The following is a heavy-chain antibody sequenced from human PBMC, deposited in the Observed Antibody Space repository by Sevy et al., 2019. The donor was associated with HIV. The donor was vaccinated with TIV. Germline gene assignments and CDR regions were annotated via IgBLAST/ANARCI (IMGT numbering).Heavy chain of an antibody. V-gene: IGHV3-21*01. CDR3: AKDGAYYGSDGMDV. Sequence: GGSLRLSCAASGFTFSYYDLNWVRQAPGKGLEWVSSISSGSSYIYYADSVKGRFTISGDNAENSLFLQMNSLRAEDTAVYYCAKDGAYYGSDGMDVWGQGTTVTVSS. J-gene: IGHJ6*02. CDR1: GFTFSYYD. D-gene: IGHD3-10*01. CDR2: ISSGSSYI.